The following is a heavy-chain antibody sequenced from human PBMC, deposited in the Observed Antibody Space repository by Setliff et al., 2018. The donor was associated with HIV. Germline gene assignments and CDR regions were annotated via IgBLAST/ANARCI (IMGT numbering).Heavy chain of an antibody. V-gene: IGHV3-73*01. CDR1: GFTFSGSP. CDR3: ARPQYYYDTSGDDD. D-gene: IGHD3-22*01. Sequence: PGGSLRLSCAASGFTFSGSPLHWVRQASGKGLEWVGRILDKANGYATAYAASVKGRFTISRDDPKNTAYLQMSSLKTEDTAVYYCARPQYYYDTSGDDDWGQGTLVTVSS. J-gene: IGHJ4*02. CDR2: ILDKANGYAT.